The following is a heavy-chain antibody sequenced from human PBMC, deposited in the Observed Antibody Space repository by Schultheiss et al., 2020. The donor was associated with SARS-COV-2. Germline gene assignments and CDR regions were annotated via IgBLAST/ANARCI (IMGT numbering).Heavy chain of an antibody. J-gene: IGHJ5*02. Sequence: GGSLRLSCAASGFTVSSNYMSWVRQAPGKGLEWVSVVYSSGSAYYADSVKGRFTISRDNSKNTVYLQMNSLRAEDTAVYYCARARGLVRWFDPWGQGTLVTVSS. D-gene: IGHD6-19*01. CDR3: ARARGLVRWFDP. CDR1: GFTVSSNY. V-gene: IGHV3-53*01. CDR2: VYSSGSA.